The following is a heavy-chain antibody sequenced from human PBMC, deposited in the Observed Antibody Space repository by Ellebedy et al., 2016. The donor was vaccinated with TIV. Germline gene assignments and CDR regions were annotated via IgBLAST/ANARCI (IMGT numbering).Heavy chain of an antibody. CDR2: IQQDGSPK. J-gene: IGHJ4*02. Sequence: GESLKISCAASGFTFTNFWITWVRRTPGKGLEWVAHIQQDGSPKYYVDSVKGRFTISRDNANNSLYLQMNSLRAEDTAVYYCARDRSGTYLDWGQGTLVTVSS. CDR3: ARDRSGTYLD. V-gene: IGHV3-7*03. D-gene: IGHD1-26*01. CDR1: GFTFTNFW.